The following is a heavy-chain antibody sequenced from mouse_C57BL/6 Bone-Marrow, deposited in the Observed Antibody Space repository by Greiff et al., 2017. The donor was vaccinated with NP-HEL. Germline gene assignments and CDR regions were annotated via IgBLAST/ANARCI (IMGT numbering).Heavy chain of an antibody. Sequence: QVQLQQSGPGLVQPSQSLSITCTVSGFSFTSYGVHWVRQSPGQGLEWLGVIWSGGGTDYNAAFISRLSISKDNAKSQVFFKMNSLQADDTAIYYCARKGDDGYFFAYWGQGALVTVSA. CDR3: ARKGDDGYFFAY. D-gene: IGHD2-3*01. J-gene: IGHJ3*01. V-gene: IGHV2-2*01. CDR2: IWSGGGT. CDR1: GFSFTSYG.